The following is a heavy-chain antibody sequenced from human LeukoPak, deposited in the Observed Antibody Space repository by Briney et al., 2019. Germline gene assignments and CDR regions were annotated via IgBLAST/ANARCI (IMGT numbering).Heavy chain of an antibody. CDR3: ARDLLRYFEGEDY. CDR2: IKSDGSNI. CDR1: GFTFSTYW. D-gene: IGHD3-9*01. J-gene: IGHJ4*02. Sequence: PGGSLRLSCAASGFTFSTYWMHWVRQAPGKGLVWVSRIKSDGSNILYGDSVKGRFTISRDNAKNTLYLQMNSLRPEDTAVYYCARDLLRYFEGEDYWGQGTLVTVSS. V-gene: IGHV3-74*01.